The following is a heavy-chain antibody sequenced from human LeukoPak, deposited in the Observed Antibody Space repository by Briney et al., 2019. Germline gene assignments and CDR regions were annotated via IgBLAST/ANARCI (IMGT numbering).Heavy chain of an antibody. D-gene: IGHD3-10*01. CDR1: GYTFTSYD. V-gene: IGHV1-2*02. J-gene: IGHJ4*02. CDR3: ARDLWYGSGSLGY. CDR2: INPNSGGT. Sequence: ASVKVSCKASGYTFTSYDINWVRQAPGQGLEWMGWINPNSGGTNYAQKFQGRVTMTRDTAISTSYMELSRLKSDDTAVYYCARDLWYGSGSLGYWGQGTLVTVSS.